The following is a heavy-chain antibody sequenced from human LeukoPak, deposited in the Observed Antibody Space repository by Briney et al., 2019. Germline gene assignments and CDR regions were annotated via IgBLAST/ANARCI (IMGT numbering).Heavy chain of an antibody. V-gene: IGHV3-30-3*01. D-gene: IGHD4-17*01. Sequence: SGGSLRLSCAASGSTFSGYAMHWVRQAPGKGLECVAVISYDGSNKYYADSVKGRFTISRDNSKNTLFLQMSGLRPEDTAVYYCARTTVPDYWGQGTLVTVSS. CDR1: GSTFSGYA. CDR3: ARTTVPDY. CDR2: ISYDGSNK. J-gene: IGHJ4*02.